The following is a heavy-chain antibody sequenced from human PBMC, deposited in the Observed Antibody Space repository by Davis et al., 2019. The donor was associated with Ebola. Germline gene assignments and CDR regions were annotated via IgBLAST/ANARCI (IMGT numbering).Heavy chain of an antibody. D-gene: IGHD5-12*01. CDR3: ASSRYPGYDGGLWWFAP. Sequence: SDTRSLTGTVPGGDIRGCYWSCNRQPRGKGLEWIGKLYDGGGTNYNPSLKSRLNISVDTSKNQFSLELSSVTAADTAVYYCASSRYPGYDGGLWWFAPWGQGTLVTVSS. CDR2: LYDGGGT. CDR1: GGDIRGCY. V-gene: IGHV4-59*08. J-gene: IGHJ5*02.